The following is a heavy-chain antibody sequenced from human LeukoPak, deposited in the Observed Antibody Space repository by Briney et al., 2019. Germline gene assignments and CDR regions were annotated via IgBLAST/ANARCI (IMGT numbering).Heavy chain of an antibody. CDR2: IRSKASSYAT. V-gene: IGHV3-73*01. D-gene: IGHD3-16*01. CDR3: TRHPDRLYDYVWGSPRPSDY. CDR1: GFSFSGSA. J-gene: IGHJ4*02. Sequence: GGSLRLSCAASGFSFSGSAIHWVRQASGKGLEWVGHIRSKASSYATAYAASVKGRFTISRDDSKNTAYLQMNSLKTEDTAVYYCTRHPDRLYDYVWGSPRPSDYWGQGTLVTVSS.